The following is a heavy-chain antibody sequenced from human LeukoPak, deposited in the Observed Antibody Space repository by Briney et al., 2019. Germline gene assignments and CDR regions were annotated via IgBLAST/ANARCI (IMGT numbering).Heavy chain of an antibody. CDR3: AKSGDTPFGYYYYYMDV. CDR2: IYYSGST. CDR1: GGSISSYY. D-gene: IGHD2-21*01. V-gene: IGHV4-59*01. J-gene: IGHJ6*03. Sequence: PSETLSLTCTVSGGSISSYYWSWIRQPPGKGLEWMGYIYYSGSTNYNPSLKSRVTISVDTSKNQFSLKLSSVTAADTAVYYCAKSGDTPFGYYYYYMDVWGKGTTVTVSS.